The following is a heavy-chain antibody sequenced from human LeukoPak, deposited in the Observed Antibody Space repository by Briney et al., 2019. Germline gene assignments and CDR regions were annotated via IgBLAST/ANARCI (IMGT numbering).Heavy chain of an antibody. D-gene: IGHD2-21*02. Sequence: SGPTLVNPTQTLTLTCTFSGFSLSTSGVGVGWIRQPPGKALEWLALIYWNDNKRYSPSLKSRLTITKDTSKNQVVLTMTNMDPVDTATYYCAHRIDCGGDCYSSENWGQGTLVTVSS. V-gene: IGHV2-5*01. J-gene: IGHJ4*02. CDR3: AHRIDCGGDCYSSEN. CDR1: GFSLSTSGVG. CDR2: IYWNDNK.